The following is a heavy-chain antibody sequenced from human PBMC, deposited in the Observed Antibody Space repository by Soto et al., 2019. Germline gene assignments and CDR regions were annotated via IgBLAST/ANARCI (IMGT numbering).Heavy chain of an antibody. CDR1: GFTFRSYG. CDR2: ISYDGSNK. Sequence: LRLSYAASGFTFRSYGMHWVRQAPGKGLEWVAVISYDGSNKYYADSVKGRFTISRDNSKNTLYLQMNSLRAEDTAVYYCAKLIGWGQGTLVTVSS. CDR3: AKLIG. J-gene: IGHJ4*02. V-gene: IGHV3-30*18.